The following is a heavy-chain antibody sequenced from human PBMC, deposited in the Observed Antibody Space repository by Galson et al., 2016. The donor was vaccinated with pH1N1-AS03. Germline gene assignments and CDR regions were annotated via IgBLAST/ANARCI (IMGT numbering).Heavy chain of an antibody. J-gene: IGHJ6*02. CDR3: ARDPRGPCSSATCATTYSFGMDV. D-gene: IGHD4-11*01. CDR1: GYIFTGFY. CDR2: INPNNGVT. Sequence: SVKVSCKASGYIFTGFYVHWVRQAPGQGLEWMGWINPNNGVTNYARKFQAWVTMTGDTSISTAYLELYGLKSDDTAVYYCARDPRGPCSSATCATTYSFGMDVGGQGTTVIVSS. V-gene: IGHV1-2*04.